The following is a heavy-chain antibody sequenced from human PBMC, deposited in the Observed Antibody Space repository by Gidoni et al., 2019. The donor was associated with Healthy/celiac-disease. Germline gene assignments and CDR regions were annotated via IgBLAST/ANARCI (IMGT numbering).Heavy chain of an antibody. D-gene: IGHD2-2*01. CDR3: ARGDIVVVPAATDAFDI. Sequence: QVQLVESGGGVVQPGRSLRLSCAAPGFTFGSYGMHWVRQAPGKGLEWVAVIWYDGSNKYYADSVKGRFTISRDNSKNTLYLQMNSLRAEDTAVYYCARGDIVVVPAATDAFDIWGQGTMVNVSS. V-gene: IGHV3-33*01. CDR1: GFTFGSYG. J-gene: IGHJ3*02. CDR2: IWYDGSNK.